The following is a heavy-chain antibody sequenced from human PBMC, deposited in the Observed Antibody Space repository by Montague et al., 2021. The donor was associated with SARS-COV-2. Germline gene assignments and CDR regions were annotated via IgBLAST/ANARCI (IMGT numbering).Heavy chain of an antibody. CDR3: ARSSGSYSTFDF. V-gene: IGHV4-59*08. CDR2: IYYSGST. D-gene: IGHD3-10*01. J-gene: IGHJ4*02. Sequence: SETLSLTCTVSGGSISSSYWTWIRQPPGKGLEWIGYIYYSGSTSYNPSLKSRVTMSVDTSKNQFSLKLSSVTAADTAVYYCARSSGSYSTFDFWGQGTLVTV. CDR1: GGSISSSY.